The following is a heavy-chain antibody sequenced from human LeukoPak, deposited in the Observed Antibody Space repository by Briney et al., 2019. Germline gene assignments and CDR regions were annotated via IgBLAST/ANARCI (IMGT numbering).Heavy chain of an antibody. Sequence: PSETLSLTCTVSGISISPYYWSWIRQSPGKGLEWLAYIYYSGTTKSLPSLMRRVTISVHTSKSQFSLKLDSVTAAATAVYYCARHGGSHFLYWGQGILVTVSS. CDR1: GISISPYY. CDR2: IYYSGTT. CDR3: ARHGGSHFLY. D-gene: IGHD3-16*01. V-gene: IGHV4-59*08. J-gene: IGHJ4*02.